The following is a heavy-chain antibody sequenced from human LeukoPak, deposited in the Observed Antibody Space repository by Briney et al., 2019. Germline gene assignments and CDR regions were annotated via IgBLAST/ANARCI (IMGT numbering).Heavy chain of an antibody. J-gene: IGHJ4*02. CDR2: IYHSGST. V-gene: IGHV4-38-2*02. D-gene: IGHD1-1*01. CDR3: ARVTGVGTTGTIDY. CDR1: GYSISSGYH. Sequence: SETLSLTCTVSGYSISSGYHWGWIRQPPGKGLEWIGSIYHSGSTYYNPSLKSRVTISVDTSKDQFSLKLSSVTAADTAVYYCARVTGVGTTGTIDYWGQGTLVTVSS.